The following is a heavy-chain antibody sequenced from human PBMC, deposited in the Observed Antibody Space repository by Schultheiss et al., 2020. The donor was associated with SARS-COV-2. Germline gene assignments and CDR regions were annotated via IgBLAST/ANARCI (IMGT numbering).Heavy chain of an antibody. CDR3: ARAGDIVVVPAAYYYYYMDV. CDR1: GFTVSSNY. CDR2: IYSGDNT. V-gene: IGHV3-66*01. D-gene: IGHD2-2*01. Sequence: GGSLRLSCAASGFTVSSNYMSWVRQAPGKGLEWVSVIYSGDNTDYADSVKGRFTISRDNAKNSLYLQMNSLRAEDTAVYYCARAGDIVVVPAAYYYYYMDVWGKGTTVTVSS. J-gene: IGHJ6*03.